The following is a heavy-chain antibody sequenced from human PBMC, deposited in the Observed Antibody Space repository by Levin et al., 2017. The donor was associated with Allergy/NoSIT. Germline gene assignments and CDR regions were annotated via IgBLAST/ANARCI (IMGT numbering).Heavy chain of an antibody. CDR2: IYYSGST. D-gene: IGHD6-19*01. J-gene: IGHJ6*03. CDR3: ARLSPSTPIRYNYSSGWLSWDYYYYYMDG. CDR1: GGSISSSSYY. Sequence: PSETLSLTCTVSGGSISSSSYYWGWIRQPPGTGLEWIGSIYYSGSTYYNPSLKSRVTISVDTSKNQFSLKLSSVTAADTAVYYCARLSPSTPIRYNYSSGWLSWDYYYYYMDGWGKGTTVTVSS. V-gene: IGHV4-39*01.